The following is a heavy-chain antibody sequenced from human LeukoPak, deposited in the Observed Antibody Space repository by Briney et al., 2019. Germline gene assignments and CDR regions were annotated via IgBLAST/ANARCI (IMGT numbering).Heavy chain of an antibody. CDR2: INSDGNST. CDR1: GFSFSNYW. V-gene: IGHV3-74*01. Sequence: GGSLRLSCAASGFSFSNYWMHWVRQGPGKGLVWVSRINSDGNSTSYADSVKGRFTISRDNAKNTLFLQMNSLRAEDTAVYYCAKPPEVGATVGYFDYWGQGTQVTVSS. CDR3: AKPPEVGATVGYFDY. D-gene: IGHD1-26*01. J-gene: IGHJ4*02.